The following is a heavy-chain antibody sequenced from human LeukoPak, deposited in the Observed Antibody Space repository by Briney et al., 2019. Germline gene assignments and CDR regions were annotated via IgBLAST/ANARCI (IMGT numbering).Heavy chain of an antibody. CDR1: GFTFSSYS. V-gene: IGHV3-48*01. CDR2: ISSSSSTI. Sequence: GGSLRLSCAAPGFTFSSYSMNWVRQAPGKGLERVSYISSSSSTIHYADSVKGRFTISRDNAKNSLYLQMNSLRAEDTAVYYCARTMAAAAGLYYFDYWGQGTLVTVSS. J-gene: IGHJ4*02. D-gene: IGHD2-15*01. CDR3: ARTMAAAAGLYYFDY.